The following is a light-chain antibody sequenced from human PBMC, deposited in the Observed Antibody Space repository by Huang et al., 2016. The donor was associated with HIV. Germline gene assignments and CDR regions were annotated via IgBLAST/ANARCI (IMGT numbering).Light chain of an antibody. CDR3: QQYNNWPP. CDR2: AAS. J-gene: IGKJ1*01. Sequence: EIVMTQSPATLSVSPGERATLSCRASQSVSRNLAWYQQKPGQAPRLLIYAASPRATGIPARFSGSGSWTVFTLTISSLQSEDFAVYYCQQYNNWPPFGQGTKVEI. V-gene: IGKV3-15*01. CDR1: QSVSRN.